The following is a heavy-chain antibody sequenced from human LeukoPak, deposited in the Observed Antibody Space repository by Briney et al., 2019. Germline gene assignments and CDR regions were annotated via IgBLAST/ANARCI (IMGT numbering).Heavy chain of an antibody. J-gene: IGHJ4*02. V-gene: IGHV4-39*01. CDR2: IYYSGSS. CDR3: ARHLSPYDGSGSYGSLDY. D-gene: IGHD3-10*01. CDR1: GGSISSSCYC. Sequence: PSETLSLTCTVSGGSISSSCYCWGWIRQPPGKGLEWVGSIYYSGSSYYNPSHKSRVTISVDTSKNQFSLKLSSVTAADTAVYYCARHLSPYDGSGSYGSLDYWGQGTLVTVSS.